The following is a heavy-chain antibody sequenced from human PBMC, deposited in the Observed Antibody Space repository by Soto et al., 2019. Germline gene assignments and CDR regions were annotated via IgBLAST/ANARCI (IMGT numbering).Heavy chain of an antibody. Sequence: GGSLRLSCAASGFTFSSYGMHWVRQAPGKGLEWVAVISYDGSNKYYADSVKGRFTISRDNSKNTLYLQMNSLRAEDTAVYYCAKDHRALQLERREKTPLKYGMDVWGQGTTVTVSS. V-gene: IGHV3-30*18. CDR1: GFTFSSYG. CDR2: ISYDGSNK. CDR3: AKDHRALQLERREKTPLKYGMDV. J-gene: IGHJ6*02. D-gene: IGHD1-1*01.